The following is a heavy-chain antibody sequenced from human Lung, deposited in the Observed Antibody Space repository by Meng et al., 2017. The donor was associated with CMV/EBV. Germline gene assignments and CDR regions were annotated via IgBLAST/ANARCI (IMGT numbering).Heavy chain of an antibody. D-gene: IGHD1-26*01. Sequence: QVQLQGRGPGLVKPSGTLSLTCGVSGVSISSNIRWTWVRQPPGKGLEWIGDIDDSGSTNYNPSLNSRISISLDKSKNHFSLKVNSVTAADTAVYYCARGKQDAWELLAYWGQGALVTVSS. CDR2: IDDSGST. J-gene: IGHJ4*02. V-gene: IGHV4-4*02. CDR1: GVSISSNIR. CDR3: ARGKQDAWELLAY.